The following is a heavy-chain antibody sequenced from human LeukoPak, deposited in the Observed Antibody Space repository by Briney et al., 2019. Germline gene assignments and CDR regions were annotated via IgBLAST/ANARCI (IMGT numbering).Heavy chain of an antibody. CDR2: TYYRSKWYY. V-gene: IGHV6-1*01. D-gene: IGHD2-2*02. Sequence: SQTLSLTCAISGGSVSSNSAAWDWIRQSPSRGPEWLGRTYYRSKWYYGYAVSVKSRITINPDTSKNQFSLQLNSVTPEDTAIYYCTRTIAGYIDYWGQGTLVTVSS. CDR1: GGSVSSNSAA. CDR3: TRTIAGYIDY. J-gene: IGHJ4*02.